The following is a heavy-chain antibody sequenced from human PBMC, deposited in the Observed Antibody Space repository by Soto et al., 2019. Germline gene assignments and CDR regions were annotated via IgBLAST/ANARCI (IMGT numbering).Heavy chain of an antibody. V-gene: IGHV1-46*01. Sequence: ASVKVSCKASGYTFTSYYMHWARQAPGQGLEWMGIIHPSGGSTSYAQKFQGRVTMTRDTSTSTVYMELSSLRSEDSAMYYCAKDTRSSEVSWFDPWGQGTQVTVSS. CDR3: AKDTRSSEVSWFDP. CDR2: IHPSGGST. CDR1: GYTFTSYY. D-gene: IGHD6-6*01. J-gene: IGHJ5*02.